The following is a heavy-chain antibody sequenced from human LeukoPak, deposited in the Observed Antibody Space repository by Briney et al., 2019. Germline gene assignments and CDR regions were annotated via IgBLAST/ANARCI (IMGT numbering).Heavy chain of an antibody. V-gene: IGHV3-23*01. CDR3: AKEQVEGNDYGNYYFDY. Sequence: GGSLTLSCAASGFTFSSYAMSWVRQAPGKGLEWVSAISGSGGSTYYADSLKGRFTISRDNSNNTLYLQMNRLRAEDTAVYYCAKEQVEGNDYGNYYFDYWGQGTLVTVSS. D-gene: IGHD3-16*01. J-gene: IGHJ4*02. CDR2: ISGSGGST. CDR1: GFTFSSYA.